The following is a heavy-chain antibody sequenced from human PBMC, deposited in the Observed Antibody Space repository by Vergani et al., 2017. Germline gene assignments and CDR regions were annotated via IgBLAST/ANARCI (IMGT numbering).Heavy chain of an antibody. J-gene: IGHJ6*03. D-gene: IGHD3-3*01. V-gene: IGHV3-11*01. Sequence: VQLLESGGGLVQPGGSLRLSCIASGFTFSDYYMTWIRQAPGKGLEWISYISNSGDTTHYSDSVKGRFTISRDNAKNSMYLEMHSLRVEDTAVYYCTRDQGLWSGYYYYYYMDVWGNGTTVTVSS. CDR1: GFTFSDYY. CDR3: TRDQGLWSGYYYYYYMDV. CDR2: ISNSGDTT.